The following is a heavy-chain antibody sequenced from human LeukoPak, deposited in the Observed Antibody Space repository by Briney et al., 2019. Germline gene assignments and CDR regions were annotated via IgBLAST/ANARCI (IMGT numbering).Heavy chain of an antibody. Sequence: GGSLRLSCAASGFTFSSYEMNWVRQAPGKGLEWVSYISSSGTTIYYADSVKGRFTISRDNAKNSLYQQMNSLRAEDTAVYYCARDSEPYCSSASCYERGFDYWGQGTLVTVSS. V-gene: IGHV3-48*03. D-gene: IGHD2-2*01. CDR1: GFTFSSYE. CDR3: ARDSEPYCSSASCYERGFDY. J-gene: IGHJ4*02. CDR2: ISSSGTTI.